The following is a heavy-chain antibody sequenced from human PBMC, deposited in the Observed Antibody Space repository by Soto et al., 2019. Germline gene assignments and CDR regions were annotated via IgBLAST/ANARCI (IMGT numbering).Heavy chain of an antibody. J-gene: IGHJ3*02. D-gene: IGHD5-18*01. Sequence: ASVKVPCKASGYIYTGYYMHWVRQAPGQGREWMGWINPNSGGTNYAQKFQGWVTMTRDTSISTAYMELSRLRSDDTAVYYCARDRGNSYGRAHDEFDNWGQGTVVSVAS. V-gene: IGHV1-2*04. CDR3: ARDRGNSYGRAHDEFDN. CDR1: GYIYTGYY. CDR2: INPNSGGT.